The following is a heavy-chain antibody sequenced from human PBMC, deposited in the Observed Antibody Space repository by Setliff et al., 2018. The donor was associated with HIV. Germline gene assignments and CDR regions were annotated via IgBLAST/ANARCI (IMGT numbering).Heavy chain of an antibody. J-gene: IGHJ4*02. CDR2: IREDGSDK. Sequence: GGSLRLSCVASGFTFSNYWMTWVRQAPGKGLEWVANIREDGSDKYYVDSVKGRFTISRDNAKSSLYLQMNSLRAEDTAMYYCARGRGSYWGQGTLVTVSS. D-gene: IGHD1-26*01. CDR1: GFTFSNYW. CDR3: ARGRGSY. V-gene: IGHV3-7*03.